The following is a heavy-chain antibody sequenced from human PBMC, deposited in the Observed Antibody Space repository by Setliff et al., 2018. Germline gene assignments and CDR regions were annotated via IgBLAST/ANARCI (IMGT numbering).Heavy chain of an antibody. D-gene: IGHD6-19*01. CDR2: VSTYNGDT. J-gene: IGHJ3*02. Sequence: ASVKVSCKASGYSFTSFSITWVRQAPGQGLEWLGWVSTYNGDTKSAQKFRGRVTMTTDIFTSTVYMELRTLRSDDTAVYYCARRPIALAGYRKGAFDIWGQGTMGT. V-gene: IGHV1-18*01. CDR3: ARRPIALAGYRKGAFDI. CDR1: GYSFTSFS.